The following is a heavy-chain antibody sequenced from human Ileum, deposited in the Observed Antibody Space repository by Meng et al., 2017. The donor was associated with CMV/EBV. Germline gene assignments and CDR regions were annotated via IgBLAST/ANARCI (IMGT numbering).Heavy chain of an antibody. J-gene: IGHJ4*02. D-gene: IGHD2-15*01. Sequence: SETLSLTCAVSGGSITISNWWSWVRQPPGKGLEWIGEFSQSGSTNYSPSLKSRVTMSLDKSKNQFSPQLSSVTAADTAVYYCATQDAFCSVFWGQGALVTVSS. V-gene: IGHV4-4*02. CDR1: GGSITISNW. CDR3: ATQDAFCSVF. CDR2: FSQSGST.